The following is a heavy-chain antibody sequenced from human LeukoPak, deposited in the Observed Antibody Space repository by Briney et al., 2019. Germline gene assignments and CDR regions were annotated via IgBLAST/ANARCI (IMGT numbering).Heavy chain of an antibody. V-gene: IGHV4-59*01. Sequence: SETLSLTCIVSGGSISGYYWSWIRQPPGKGLEWIGSIYYSGSTDYNPSLKSRVIISVDTSKNQFSLSLISVTAADTAVYYCARGEQLVYYFDYWGQGTLVTVSS. CDR3: ARGEQLVYYFDY. CDR1: GGSISGYY. D-gene: IGHD6-13*01. CDR2: IYYSGST. J-gene: IGHJ4*02.